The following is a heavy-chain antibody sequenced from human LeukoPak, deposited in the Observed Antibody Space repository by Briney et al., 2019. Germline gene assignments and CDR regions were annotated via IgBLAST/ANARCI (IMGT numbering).Heavy chain of an antibody. D-gene: IGHD3-3*01. Sequence: GGSLRLSCAASGFTFSNYGMHWVRQAPGKGLEWLSYISTSSSYIYYADSVKGRFTVSRDNAMHSLFLQMNSLIAEDTAVYYCARAGIRFLEQYYFDYWGQGTLVTVSS. CDR3: ARAGIRFLEQYYFDY. J-gene: IGHJ4*02. CDR2: ISTSSSYI. CDR1: GFTFSNYG. V-gene: IGHV3-21*01.